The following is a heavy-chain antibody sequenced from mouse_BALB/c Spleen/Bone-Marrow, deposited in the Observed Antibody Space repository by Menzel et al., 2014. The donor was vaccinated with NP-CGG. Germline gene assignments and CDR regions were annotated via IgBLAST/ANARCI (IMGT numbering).Heavy chain of an antibody. D-gene: IGHD2-4*01. J-gene: IGHJ4*01. V-gene: IGHV14-3*02. CDR2: IDPANGNT. CDR3: AKYGGLRYAMDY. Sequence: EVMLVESGAELVKPGASVKLSCTASGFNIKDTYMHWVKQRPEQGLEWIGRIDPANGNTKYDPKFQGKATITADTSSNTAYLQLSSPTSEDTAVYYCAKYGGLRYAMDYWDQGTSVTVSS. CDR1: GFNIKDTY.